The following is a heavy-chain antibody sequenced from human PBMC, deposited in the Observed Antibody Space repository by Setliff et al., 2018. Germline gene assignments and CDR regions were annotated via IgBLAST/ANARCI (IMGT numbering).Heavy chain of an antibody. V-gene: IGHV3-15*01. CDR2: IKSKADGGTA. CDR3: ATRLGDF. CDR1: GFTFSNAW. J-gene: IGHJ4*02. Sequence: GGSLRLSCAASGFTFSNAWMSWVRQTPGKGLEWVGRIKSKADGGTADFAAPVKGRFTISRDDSKNTMSLQMNSLKTEDTAVYFCATRLGDFWGQGTLVTVSS.